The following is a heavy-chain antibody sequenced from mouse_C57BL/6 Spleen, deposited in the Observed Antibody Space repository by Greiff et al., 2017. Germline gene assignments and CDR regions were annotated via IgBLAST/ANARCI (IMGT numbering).Heavy chain of an antibody. CDR2: IHPNSGST. CDR1: GYTFTSYW. Sequence: QVQLQQPGAELVKPGASVKLSCKASGYTFTSYWMHWVKQRPGQGLEWIGMIHPNSGSTNYNEKFKSKATLTVDKSSCTAYMQLSSLTSEDSAVYYCAREVRSYYFDYGGQGTTLTVSS. D-gene: IGHD2-14*01. J-gene: IGHJ2*01. CDR3: AREVRSYYFDY. V-gene: IGHV1-64*01.